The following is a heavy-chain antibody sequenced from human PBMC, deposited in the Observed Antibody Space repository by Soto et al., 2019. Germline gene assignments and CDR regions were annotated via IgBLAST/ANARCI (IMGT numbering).Heavy chain of an antibody. CDR3: ARVRQYCSATSCYLDP. Sequence: SETLSLTCAVSGASISSSNWWHWVRQPPGKGLEWIGEVHHRGTTNYNPSLKSRVAISVDKSKNQFSLKLNSVTAADTAVYYCARVRQYCSATSCYLDPWGQGTLVTVSS. J-gene: IGHJ5*02. V-gene: IGHV4-4*02. CDR2: VHHRGTT. CDR1: GASISSSNW. D-gene: IGHD2-2*01.